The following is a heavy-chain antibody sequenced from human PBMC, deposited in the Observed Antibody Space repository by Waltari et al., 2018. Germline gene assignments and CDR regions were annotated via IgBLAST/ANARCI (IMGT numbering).Heavy chain of an antibody. CDR3: ARGNSMVRGVPPRFDY. CDR2: INHSGST. CDR1: GGSFSGYY. J-gene: IGHJ4*02. V-gene: IGHV4-34*01. Sequence: QVQLQQWGAGLLKPSETLSLTCAVYGGSFSGYYWSWIRQPPGKGLEWIGEINHSGSTNDNPSLKSRVTISVDTAKNQFSLKLSSVTAADTAVYYCARGNSMVRGVPPRFDYWGQGTLVTVSS. D-gene: IGHD3-10*01.